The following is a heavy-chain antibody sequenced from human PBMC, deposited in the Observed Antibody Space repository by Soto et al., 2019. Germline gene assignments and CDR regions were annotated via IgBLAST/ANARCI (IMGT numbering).Heavy chain of an antibody. CDR2: ISYHGNTE. V-gene: IGHV3-30*04. Sequence: PGGSLRLSCTASGFTFSHYALHWLRQTPGKGLEWVAYISYHGNTEKYADSVKGRFTISRDNYKKEVYLQMNSLRIEDTAVYYCARVGLNVFRAANDSYNWFGPWGQGTLVTVSS. D-gene: IGHD6-25*01. CDR1: GFTFSHYA. J-gene: IGHJ5*02. CDR3: ARVGLNVFRAANDSYNWFGP.